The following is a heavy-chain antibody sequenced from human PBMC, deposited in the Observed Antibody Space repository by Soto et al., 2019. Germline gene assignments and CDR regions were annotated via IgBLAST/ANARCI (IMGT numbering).Heavy chain of an antibody. CDR3: ARVSPGRMTTVTTRYYFDY. CDR2: ISSSSSYI. V-gene: IGHV3-21*01. CDR1: GFTFSSYS. Sequence: GGSLRLSCAASGFTFSSYSMNWVRQAPGKGLEWVSSISSSSSYIYYADSVKGRFTISRDNAKNSLYLQMNSLRAEDTAVYYCARVSPGRMTTVTTRYYFDYWGQGTLVTVSS. D-gene: IGHD4-17*01. J-gene: IGHJ4*02.